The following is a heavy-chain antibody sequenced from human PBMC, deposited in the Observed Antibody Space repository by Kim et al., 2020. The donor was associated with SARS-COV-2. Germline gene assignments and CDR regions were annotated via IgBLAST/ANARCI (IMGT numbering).Heavy chain of an antibody. D-gene: IGHD5-12*01. CDR2: IYFSGST. CDR1: GGSISSYY. J-gene: IGHJ3*02. Sequence: SETLSLTCTVSGGSISSYYWSWIRQPPGKVLEWIGYIYFSGSTNYNPSLKRRATISVDTSNNQFALKLSSVTAADTAVYYCSREEMATGGGAFDIWGQGTMVTFSS. CDR3: SREEMATGGGAFDI. V-gene: IGHV4-59*13.